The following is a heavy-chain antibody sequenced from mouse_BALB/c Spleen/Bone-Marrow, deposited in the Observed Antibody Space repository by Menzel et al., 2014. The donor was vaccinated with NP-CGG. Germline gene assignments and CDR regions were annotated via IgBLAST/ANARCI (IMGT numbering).Heavy chain of an antibody. CDR3: ARDRAYGNWYFDV. CDR1: GFSLENYG. V-gene: IGHV2-9*02. CDR2: IGTGRGT. J-gene: IGHJ1*01. Sequence: QVQLQQSGPGLVAPSQSLSITCTVSGFSLENYGVHWVRQPPGKGLEWLGVIGTGRGTNYNSALMSRLSISKDNSKSQVFLKMNSLQTDDTAMYYCARDRAYGNWYFDVWGAGTTVTVSS. D-gene: IGHD2-1*01.